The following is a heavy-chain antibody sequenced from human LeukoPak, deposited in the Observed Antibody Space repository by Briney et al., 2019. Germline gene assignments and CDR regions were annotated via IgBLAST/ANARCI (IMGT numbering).Heavy chain of an antibody. CDR1: GFTFSSYG. V-gene: IGHV3-30*02. CDR2: IWYDGSNK. D-gene: IGHD3-10*01. Sequence: PGGSLRLSCAASGFTFSSYGMHWVRQAPGKGLEWVAVIWYDGSNKYYADSVKGRFTISRDNSKNTLYLQMNSLRAEDTAVYYCAKDLPAIDGEIQDAFDIWGQGTMVTVSS. J-gene: IGHJ3*02. CDR3: AKDLPAIDGEIQDAFDI.